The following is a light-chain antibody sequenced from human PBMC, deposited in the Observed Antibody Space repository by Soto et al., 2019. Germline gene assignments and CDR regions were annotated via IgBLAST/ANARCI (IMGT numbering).Light chain of an antibody. V-gene: IGKV3-15*01. Sequence: EIVMTQSPATLSVSPGERATLSCRASQSVSSNLAWYQQKPGQAPRPLIYGASTRATGIPARFSGSESGTEFTLTISRLQSEDFAVYYCQQYNNWPKTFGQGTKVEIK. CDR2: GAS. CDR1: QSVSSN. J-gene: IGKJ1*01. CDR3: QQYNNWPKT.